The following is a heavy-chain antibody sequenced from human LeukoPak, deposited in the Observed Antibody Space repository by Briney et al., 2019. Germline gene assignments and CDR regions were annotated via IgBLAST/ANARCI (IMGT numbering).Heavy chain of an antibody. Sequence: GGSLRLSCAASGFTFSSYAMSWVRQAPGKGLEWVSGISGSGGSTYYADSVKGRFTISRDNSKNTLYLQMNSLRAEDTAVYYCAKDPLFAVTTEFDYWGQGTLVTVSS. D-gene: IGHD4-17*01. V-gene: IGHV3-23*01. J-gene: IGHJ4*02. CDR1: GFTFSSYA. CDR2: ISGSGGST. CDR3: AKDPLFAVTTEFDY.